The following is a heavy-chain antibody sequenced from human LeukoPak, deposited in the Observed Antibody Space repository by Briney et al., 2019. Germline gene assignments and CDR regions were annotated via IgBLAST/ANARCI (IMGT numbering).Heavy chain of an antibody. D-gene: IGHD2-8*01. CDR3: ARGYCTNGVCYPFFAY. V-gene: IGHV3-64*01. J-gene: IGHJ4*02. Sequence: GGSLRLSCAASGFTFSSYAMHWVRQAPGKGLEYVSAISSNGGSTYYANSVKGRFTISRDNSKNTLYLQMGRLRAEDMAVYYCARGYCTNGVCYPFFAYWGQGTLVTVYS. CDR2: ISSNGGST. CDR1: GFTFSSYA.